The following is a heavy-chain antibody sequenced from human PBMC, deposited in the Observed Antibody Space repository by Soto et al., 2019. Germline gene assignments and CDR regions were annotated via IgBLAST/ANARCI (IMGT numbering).Heavy chain of an antibody. Sequence: QVQLQESGPGLVNASGTLSLTCGVSGGSISTNNWWSWVRQPPGQGLAWIAEVYHSGSTNYNPSLKSRLTISVDKSTNQFSRRLTSVTAADSAVYYCARAKLCNTLSCPHSFDTWGQGTLVTVSS. V-gene: IGHV4-4*02. D-gene: IGHD2-2*01. CDR3: ARAKLCNTLSCPHSFDT. J-gene: IGHJ4*02. CDR2: VYHSGST. CDR1: GGSISTNNW.